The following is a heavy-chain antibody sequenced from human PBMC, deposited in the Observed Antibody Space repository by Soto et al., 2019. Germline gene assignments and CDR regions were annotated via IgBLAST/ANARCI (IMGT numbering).Heavy chain of an antibody. D-gene: IGHD4-17*01. CDR1: GYTFTSHY. Sequence: ASVKVSCKPSGYTFTSHYIHWVRQAPGQGPEWMGIINPDGGSASDAQKFQGRVTMTSDTSTSTVYMELSSLRSEDTAVYYCARDHAMTTAVTPVPAFGVWGQGTMVTVSS. CDR2: INPDGGSA. V-gene: IGHV1-46*01. CDR3: ARDHAMTTAVTPVPAFGV. J-gene: IGHJ3*01.